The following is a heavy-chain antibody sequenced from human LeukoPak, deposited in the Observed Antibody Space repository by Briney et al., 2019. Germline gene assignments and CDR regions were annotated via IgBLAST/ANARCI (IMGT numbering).Heavy chain of an antibody. J-gene: IGHJ4*02. CDR1: GFTFDDYA. Sequence: GGSLRLSCAASGFTFDDYAMHWVRQAPGKGLEWVSGISWNSGSIGYADSVKGRFTISRDNAKNSLYLQMNSLRGEDTAVYYCANGGGDWGLGTLVTVSS. D-gene: IGHD3-16*01. CDR2: ISWNSGSI. V-gene: IGHV3-9*01. CDR3: ANGGGD.